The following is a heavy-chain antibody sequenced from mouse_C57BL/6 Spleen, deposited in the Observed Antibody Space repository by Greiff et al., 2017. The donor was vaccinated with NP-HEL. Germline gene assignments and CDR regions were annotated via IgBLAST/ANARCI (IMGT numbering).Heavy chain of an antibody. V-gene: IGHV1-15*01. CDR3: TRSGYYAMDY. Sequence: QVQLQQSGAELVRPGASVTLSCKASGYTFTDYEMHWVTQTPVHGLEWIGAIDPETGGTAYNQKFKGKAILTADKSSSTAYMELRSLTSEDSAVYYCTRSGYYAMDYWGQGTSVTVSS. J-gene: IGHJ4*01. CDR2: IDPETGGT. CDR1: GYTFTDYE. D-gene: IGHD3-1*01.